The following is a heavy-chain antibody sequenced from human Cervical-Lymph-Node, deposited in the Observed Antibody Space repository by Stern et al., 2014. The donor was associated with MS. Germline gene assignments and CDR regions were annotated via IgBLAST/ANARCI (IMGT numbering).Heavy chain of an antibody. Sequence: VQLVESGPGLVKPSETLSLNCTVSGGSISRSSYYWGWIRQPPGKGLEWIGSIYYSGRTYYNPSLESRVTISVDTPTSQFSLKLSSVTAADTAVYYCARHVRAPRVPTSPVGVAATWFDPWGQGTLVTVSS. CDR2: IYYSGRT. CDR1: GGSISRSSYY. CDR3: ARHVRAPRVPTSPVGVAATWFDP. D-gene: IGHD2-15*01. V-gene: IGHV4-39*01. J-gene: IGHJ5*02.